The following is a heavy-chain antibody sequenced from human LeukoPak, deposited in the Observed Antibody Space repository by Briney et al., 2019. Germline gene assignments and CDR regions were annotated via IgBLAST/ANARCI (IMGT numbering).Heavy chain of an antibody. CDR3: ARARSSSTWRGTFDP. CDR2: IIPIFGTA. Sequence: SVKVSCKASGGTFNTFAISWVRQAPGQGLEWMGGIIPIFGTANYAQKFQGRVTITADASTSTAYMELSSLRSEDTAVYYCARARSSSTWRGTFDPWGQGTLVTVSS. D-gene: IGHD6-13*01. CDR1: GGTFNTFA. V-gene: IGHV1-69*13. J-gene: IGHJ5*02.